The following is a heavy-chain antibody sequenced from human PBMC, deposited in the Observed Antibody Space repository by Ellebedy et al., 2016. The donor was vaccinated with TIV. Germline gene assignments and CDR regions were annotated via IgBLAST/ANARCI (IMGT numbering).Heavy chain of an antibody. CDR3: ARVRYNSSSYYYYYYMDV. Sequence: SETLSLXCTVSGASIKSYYWSWIRQTPGKGLEWIGYVNFDGSTKNNPPLKSRVTMSVDTSKSQFSLKLSSVTAADTAIYYCARVRYNSSSYYYYYYMDVWGKGASVAVSS. J-gene: IGHJ6*03. V-gene: IGHV4-59*01. CDR1: GASIKSYY. D-gene: IGHD6-6*01. CDR2: VNFDGST.